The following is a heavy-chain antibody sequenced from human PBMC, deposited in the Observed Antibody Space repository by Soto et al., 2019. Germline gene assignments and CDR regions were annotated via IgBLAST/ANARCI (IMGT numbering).Heavy chain of an antibody. CDR3: ARGEKTKYDFWSGYTNYYYYGMDV. V-gene: IGHV4-34*01. CDR1: GGSFSGYY. J-gene: IGHJ6*02. Sequence: PSETLYLTCAVYGGSFSGYYWSWIRQPPGKGLERIGEINHSGSTNYNPSLKSRVTISVDTSKNQFSLKLSSVTAADTAVYYCARGEKTKYDFWSGYTNYYYYGMDVWGQGTTVT. CDR2: INHSGST. D-gene: IGHD3-3*01.